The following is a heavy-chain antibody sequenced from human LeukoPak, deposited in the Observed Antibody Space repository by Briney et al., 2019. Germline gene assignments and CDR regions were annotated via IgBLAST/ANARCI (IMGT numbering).Heavy chain of an antibody. J-gene: IGHJ5*02. V-gene: IGHV4-38-2*01. Sequence: SETLSLTCAVSGSSFRSDYYWGWIRQPPGKGLQWIGSLHHLGRAHYNPSLKSRVIISLDTSKNQFSLKLSSVTAADTAVYYCARRRYYYGSGSSWFDPWGQGTLVTVSS. CDR2: LHHLGRA. CDR3: ARRRYYYGSGSSWFDP. D-gene: IGHD3-10*01. CDR1: GSSFRSDYY.